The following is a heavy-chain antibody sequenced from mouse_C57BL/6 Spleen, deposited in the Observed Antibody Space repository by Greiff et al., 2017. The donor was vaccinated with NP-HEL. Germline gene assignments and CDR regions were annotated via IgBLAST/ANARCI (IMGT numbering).Heavy chain of an antibody. J-gene: IGHJ4*01. CDR3: ATNWDDAMDY. V-gene: IGHV1-52*01. D-gene: IGHD4-1*01. CDR2: IDPSDSET. Sequence: QVQLQQPGAELVRPGSSVKLSCKASGYTFTSYWMHWVKQRPIQGLEWIGNIDPSDSETHYNQKFKDKATLTVDKSSSTAYMHLSSLTSEDSAVYYCATNWDDAMDYWGKGTSVTVSS. CDR1: GYTFTSYW.